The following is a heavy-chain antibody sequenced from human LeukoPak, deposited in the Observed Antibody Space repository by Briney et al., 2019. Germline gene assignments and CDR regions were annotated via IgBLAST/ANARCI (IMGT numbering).Heavy chain of an antibody. CDR3: ARNPYYYGSGSLYFDY. CDR2: ISSSGSYI. CDR1: GFTFSSYS. J-gene: IGHJ4*02. Sequence: GGSLRLSCAASGFTFSSYSMNWVRQAPGKGLEWVSSISSSGSYIYYADSVKGRFTISRDNAKNSLYLQMNSLRAEDTAVYYCARNPYYYGSGSLYFDYWGQGTLVTVSS. V-gene: IGHV3-21*01. D-gene: IGHD3-10*01.